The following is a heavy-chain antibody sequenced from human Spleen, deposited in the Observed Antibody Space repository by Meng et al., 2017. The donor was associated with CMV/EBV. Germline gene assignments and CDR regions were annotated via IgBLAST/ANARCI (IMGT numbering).Heavy chain of an antibody. D-gene: IGHD3-9*01. Sequence: SETLSLTCTVSGGSISSSSYYWGWIRQPPGKGLEWIGSIYYSGSTYYNPSLKSRVTISVDTSKNQFSLKLSSVTAADTAVYYCARDFVGGYDILPGYTNYFDYWGQGTLVTVSS. CDR3: ARDFVGGYDILPGYTNYFDY. V-gene: IGHV4-39*07. J-gene: IGHJ4*02. CDR1: GGSISSSSYY. CDR2: IYYSGST.